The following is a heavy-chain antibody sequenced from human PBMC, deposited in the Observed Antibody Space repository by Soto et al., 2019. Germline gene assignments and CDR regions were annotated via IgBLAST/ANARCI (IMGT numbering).Heavy chain of an antibody. V-gene: IGHV3-48*02. Sequence: PGGSLRLSCAASGFTFSSYSMNWVRQAPGKGLEWVSYISSSSSTIYYADSVKGRFTISRDNAKNSLYLQMNSLRDEDTAVYYCEREGMRYYDFWSGYFKRDDYYYYGMDVWGQGTTVTVSS. CDR1: GFTFSSYS. CDR3: EREGMRYYDFWSGYFKRDDYYYYGMDV. D-gene: IGHD3-3*01. J-gene: IGHJ6*02. CDR2: ISSSSSTI.